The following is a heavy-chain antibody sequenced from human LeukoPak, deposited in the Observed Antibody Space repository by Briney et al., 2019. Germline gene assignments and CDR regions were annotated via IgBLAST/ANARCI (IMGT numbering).Heavy chain of an antibody. D-gene: IGHD6-19*01. Sequence: ASVKVSCKASGYTFTGYYMHWVRQAPGQGLEWMGWINPNSGGTNYAQKFQGRVTMTRDTSISTADMELRRLTSDDTAVYYCARGSSIAVVYGEYYFDYWGQGTLVAVSS. CDR3: ARGSSIAVVYGEYYFDY. CDR2: INPNSGGT. CDR1: GYTFTGYY. V-gene: IGHV1-2*02. J-gene: IGHJ4*02.